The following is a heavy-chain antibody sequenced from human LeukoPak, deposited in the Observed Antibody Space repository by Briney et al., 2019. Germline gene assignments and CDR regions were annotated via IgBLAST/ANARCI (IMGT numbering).Heavy chain of an antibody. CDR2: IHSSGST. D-gene: IGHD5-18*01. J-gene: IGHJ6*03. V-gene: IGHV4-59*01. Sequence: SETLSLTCTVSGGSIISYYWSWIRQPPGKGLEWIAFIHSSGSTSCNPSLKGRVTISVDTSKNHFSLKLSSVTAADTAVYYCARAGRGYNYGFVPSEVDYYYYYMDVWGKGTTVTVSS. CDR1: GGSIISYY. CDR3: ARAGRGYNYGFVPSEVDYYYYYMDV.